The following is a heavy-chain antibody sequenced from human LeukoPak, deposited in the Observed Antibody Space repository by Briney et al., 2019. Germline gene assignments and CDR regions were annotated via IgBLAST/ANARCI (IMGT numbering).Heavy chain of an antibody. CDR1: GGSISRSSYY. CDR3: ARVGYCTNGVCYNWFDP. D-gene: IGHD2-8*01. CDR2: IYYSGST. J-gene: IGHJ5*02. V-gene: IGHV4-39*01. Sequence: SETLSLTCTVSGGSISRSSYYWGWIRQPPGKGLEWIGSIYYSGSTHCNPSLKSRVTISADTSKNQFSLKLASVTAADTSVYFCARVGYCTNGVCYNWFDPWGQGTLVTVSS.